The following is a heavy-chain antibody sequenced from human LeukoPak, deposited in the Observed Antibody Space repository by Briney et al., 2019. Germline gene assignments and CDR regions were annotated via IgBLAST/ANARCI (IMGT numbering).Heavy chain of an antibody. J-gene: IGHJ4*02. CDR1: EFDFSNYE. V-gene: IGHV3-48*03. CDR2: ISRSGHST. D-gene: IGHD2-8*01. CDR3: ARGRAMVSD. Sequence: GGSLRLSCISEFDFSNYEMNWVRQAPGRGLEWISYISRSGHSTYYADSVKGRFAISRDNTKNSLYMQMNRLRVGHTGVYYCARGRAMVSDWGQGTLVTVSS.